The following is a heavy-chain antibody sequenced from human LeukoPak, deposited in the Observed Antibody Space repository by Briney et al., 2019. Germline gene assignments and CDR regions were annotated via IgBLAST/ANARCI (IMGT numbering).Heavy chain of an antibody. J-gene: IGHJ4*02. CDR1: GYTFTGYY. CDR3: ATQRGSYLWGTDFDY. V-gene: IGHV1-2*02. CDR2: INPNSGDT. D-gene: IGHD3-16*01. Sequence: GASVKVSCKASGYTFTGYYMHWVRQAPGQGREWMGWINPNSGDTKYAQKFQGRVTMTRDTSISTAYMELSRLRSDDTALYYCATQRGSYLWGTDFDYWGQGTLVTVSS.